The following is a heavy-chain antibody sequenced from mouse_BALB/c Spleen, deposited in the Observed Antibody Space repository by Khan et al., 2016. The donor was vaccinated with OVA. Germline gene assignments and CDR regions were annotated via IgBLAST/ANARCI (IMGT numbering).Heavy chain of an antibody. D-gene: IGHD1-2*01. CDR1: GFTFSSYG. J-gene: IGHJ3*01. V-gene: IGHV5-6*01. CDR3: ARHRFTTPTAWFAY. CDR2: ISNGGSYT. Sequence: EVELVESGGDLVKPGGSLNLSCEASGFTFSSYGMSWLRQTPDKRLEWVATISNGGSYTYFPDSVKGRLTIYRDNAKNTLYRQMSSLKSEDTAMYYCARHRFTTPTAWFAYWGQGTLVTVFA.